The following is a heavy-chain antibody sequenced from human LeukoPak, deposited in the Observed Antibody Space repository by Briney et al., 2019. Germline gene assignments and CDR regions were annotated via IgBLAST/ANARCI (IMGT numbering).Heavy chain of an antibody. CDR3: ARGVTMATITPLLC. CDR2: IHGSASYN. V-gene: IGHV3-21*01. J-gene: IGHJ4*02. CDR1: GFIFSNYY. Sequence: GGSLRLSCAASGFIFSNYYLNWVRQAPGKGLEWVSCIHGSASYNYYADSVKGRFTISRDNAKNTLYLQMNSLRAEDTAVYYCARGVTMATITPLLCWGQGTLVTVSS. D-gene: IGHD5-24*01.